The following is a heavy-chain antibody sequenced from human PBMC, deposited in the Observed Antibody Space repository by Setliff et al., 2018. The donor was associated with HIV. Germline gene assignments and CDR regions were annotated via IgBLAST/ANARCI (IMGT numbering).Heavy chain of an antibody. D-gene: IGHD3-10*02. J-gene: IGHJ4*02. Sequence: PGGSLRLSCAASGFTFSRYSMNWVRQAPGKGLEWVSYISSVSGSTIYYADSVKGRFTISRDNSKNTLYLQMNSLTAEDTAVYYCARENYYVTEYWGQGTLVTVSS. CDR1: GFTFSRYS. CDR2: ISSVSGSTI. V-gene: IGHV3-48*01. CDR3: ARENYYVTEY.